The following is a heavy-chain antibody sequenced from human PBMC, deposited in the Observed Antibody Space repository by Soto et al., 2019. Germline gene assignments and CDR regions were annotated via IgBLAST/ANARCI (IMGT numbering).Heavy chain of an antibody. V-gene: IGHV3-7*03. J-gene: IGHJ6*02. Sequence: GGSLRLSCAASGFTFSSYGMSWVRQAPGKGLEWVSDIINSGSEKYYVDSVKGRFTISRDNSKNSLYLQMNSLRAEDTAVYYCGRDLRYCSGCSFYFNYYFYYGMDVWGQGTTVTVSS. D-gene: IGHD2-15*01. CDR1: GFTFSSYG. CDR2: IINSGSEK. CDR3: GRDLRYCSGCSFYFNYYFYYGMDV.